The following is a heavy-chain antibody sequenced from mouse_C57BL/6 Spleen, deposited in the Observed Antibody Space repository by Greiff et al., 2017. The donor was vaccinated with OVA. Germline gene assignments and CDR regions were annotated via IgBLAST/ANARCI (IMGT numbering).Heavy chain of an antibody. CDR1: GYSITSGYY. Sequence: EVQVVESGPGLVKPSQSLSLTCSVTGYSITSGYYWNWIRQFPGNKLEWMGYISYDGSNNYNPSLKNRISITRDTSKNQFFLKLNSVTTEDTATYYCASFYYGSSLAYWGQGTLVTVSA. D-gene: IGHD1-1*01. CDR2: ISYDGSN. J-gene: IGHJ3*01. V-gene: IGHV3-6*01. CDR3: ASFYYGSSLAY.